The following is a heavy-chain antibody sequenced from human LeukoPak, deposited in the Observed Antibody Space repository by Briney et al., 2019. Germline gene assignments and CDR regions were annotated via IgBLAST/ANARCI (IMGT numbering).Heavy chain of an antibody. V-gene: IGHV4-34*01. D-gene: IGHD6-13*01. Sequence: PSETLSLTCAVYGGSFSGYYWSWIRQPPGKGLEWIGEINHSGSTNYNLSLKSRVTISVDTSKKHFSLKVSSVTAADTAVYYCARGYPAAGFNYWGQGTLVTVSS. J-gene: IGHJ4*02. CDR3: ARGYPAAGFNY. CDR1: GGSFSGYY. CDR2: INHSGST.